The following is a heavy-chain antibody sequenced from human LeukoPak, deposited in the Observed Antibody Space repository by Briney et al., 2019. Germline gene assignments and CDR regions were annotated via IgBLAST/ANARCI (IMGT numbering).Heavy chain of an antibody. V-gene: IGHV1-2*02. CDR3: ARESHGGLKYFDD. Sequence: ASVKVSCKASGGTFNNYAISWVRQAPGQGLEWIGCIGPTGNTVYVQKFQGRVTVTRDTSINTVYMEVNSLRSDDTAVYSCARESHGGLKYFDDWGQGTLVTVSS. J-gene: IGHJ4*02. D-gene: IGHD3-16*01. CDR1: GGTFNNYA. CDR2: IGPTGNT.